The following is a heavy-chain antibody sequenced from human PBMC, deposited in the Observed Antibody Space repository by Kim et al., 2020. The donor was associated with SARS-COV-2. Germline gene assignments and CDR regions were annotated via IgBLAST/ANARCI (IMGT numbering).Heavy chain of an antibody. CDR3: TRGGSGRN. CDR1: GFTFPDYT. Sequence: GSLRLSCTASGFTFPDYTMTWFRQAPGKGLECVGFIRSNTYGGTSEYAASVKGRFTISRDDSKTIAYLQMNSLKPEDTAVYYCTRGGSGRNWGQGTLVT. J-gene: IGHJ4*02. D-gene: IGHD3-10*01. CDR2: IRSNTYGGTS. V-gene: IGHV3-49*03.